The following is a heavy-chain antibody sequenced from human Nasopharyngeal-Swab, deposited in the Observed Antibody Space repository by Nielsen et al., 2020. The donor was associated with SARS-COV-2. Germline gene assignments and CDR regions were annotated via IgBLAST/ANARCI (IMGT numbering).Heavy chain of an antibody. CDR1: GFTFSSYW. D-gene: IGHD2/OR15-2a*01. Sequence: GESLKISCAASGFTFSSYWMHWVRQAPGKGLEWVSSISGTSSYIYYADSVKGRFTISRDNAKNSLYLQMNSLRAEDTAVYYCARGCSSTTCYVSGWGQGTLVTVSS. CDR3: ARGCSSTTCYVSG. CDR2: ISGTSSYI. J-gene: IGHJ4*02. V-gene: IGHV3-21*01.